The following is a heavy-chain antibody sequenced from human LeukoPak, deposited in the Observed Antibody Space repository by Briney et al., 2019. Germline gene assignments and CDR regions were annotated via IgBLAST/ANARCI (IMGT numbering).Heavy chain of an antibody. J-gene: IGHJ6*02. CDR1: GCSFTSYW. V-gene: IGHV5-10-1*01. CDR3: ARSLVVPAAKSLIYYYYGMDV. Sequence: GESLRISCKGSGCSFTSYWISWVRQMPGKGLEWMGRIDPSDSYTNYSPSFQGHVTISADKSISTAYLQWSSLKASDTAMYYCARSLVVPAAKSLIYYYYGMDVWGQGTTVTVSS. CDR2: IDPSDSYT. D-gene: IGHD2-2*01.